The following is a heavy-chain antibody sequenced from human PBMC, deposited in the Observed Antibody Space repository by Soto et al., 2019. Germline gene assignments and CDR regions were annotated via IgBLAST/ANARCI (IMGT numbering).Heavy chain of an antibody. Sequence: SETLSLTCNVSGASLSRYYWSWIRQPPGKGLEWIGRIYATGDTDYNPSLKSRTSMSVDMSKKQFSLTLRSVTAADTAIYYCVRDGTKNLRDRFEPWGRG. D-gene: IGHD1-26*01. CDR3: VRDGTKNLRDRFEP. V-gene: IGHV4-4*07. J-gene: IGHJ5*02. CDR1: GASLSRYY. CDR2: IYATGDT.